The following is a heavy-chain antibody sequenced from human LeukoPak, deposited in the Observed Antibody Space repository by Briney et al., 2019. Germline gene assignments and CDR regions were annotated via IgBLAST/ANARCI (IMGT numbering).Heavy chain of an antibody. CDR3: ARVGDSSGSYDY. Sequence: GGSLRPSCAASGFTFSSYDMHWGRQAPGKGVEGVSAISTAGDTYYPGSVKGRFTISRENAKNSLYLQMNSLRAGDTAVYYCARVGDSSGSYDYWGQGTLVTVSS. CDR2: ISTAGDT. CDR1: GFTFSSYD. V-gene: IGHV3-13*01. D-gene: IGHD3-22*01. J-gene: IGHJ4*02.